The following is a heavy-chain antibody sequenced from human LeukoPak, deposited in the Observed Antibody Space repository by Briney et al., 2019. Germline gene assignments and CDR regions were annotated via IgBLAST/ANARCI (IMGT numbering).Heavy chain of an antibody. CDR2: ISSSSNHT. Sequence: GGSLRLSCAASGFSFADYTMHWVRQAPGKGLEWVSSISSSSNHTYYADSVKGRFTISRDNSKNTVHLQMNSLRAEDTAMYYCARRAGDYSHPYDYWGQGTLVTVSS. D-gene: IGHD3-22*01. J-gene: IGHJ4*02. CDR1: GFSFADYT. CDR3: ARRAGDYSHPYDY. V-gene: IGHV3-21*04.